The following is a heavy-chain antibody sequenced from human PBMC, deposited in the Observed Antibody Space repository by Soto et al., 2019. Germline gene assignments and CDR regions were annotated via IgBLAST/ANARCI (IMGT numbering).Heavy chain of an antibody. Sequence: PSETLSLTCTVSGGSISSGDYYWSWIRQPPGKGLEWIGYIYYSGSTYYNPSLKSRVTISVDTSKNQFSLKLSSVTAADTAVYYCARVKDSYGPEVWFDPWGQGTLVTVSS. CDR1: GGSISSGDYY. D-gene: IGHD5-18*01. CDR2: IYYSGST. J-gene: IGHJ5*02. V-gene: IGHV4-30-4*01. CDR3: ARVKDSYGPEVWFDP.